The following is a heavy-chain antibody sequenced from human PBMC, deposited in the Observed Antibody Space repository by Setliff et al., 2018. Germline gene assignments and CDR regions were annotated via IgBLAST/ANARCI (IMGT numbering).Heavy chain of an antibody. CDR1: GDSISTYY. Sequence: PSETLSLTCTVSGDSISTYYWSWIRRPAGKGLEWIGRVFVDGSTNYNPSLKGRVTISIDKSKNQFSLKLTSVTAADTAVYYCARGLEGEDYFYYMDVWGKGNTVTVSS. J-gene: IGHJ6*03. CDR2: VFVDGST. D-gene: IGHD2-21*01. CDR3: ARGLEGEDYFYYMDV. V-gene: IGHV4-4*07.